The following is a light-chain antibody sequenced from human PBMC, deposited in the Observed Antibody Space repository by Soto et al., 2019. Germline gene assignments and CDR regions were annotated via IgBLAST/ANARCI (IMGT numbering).Light chain of an antibody. CDR3: QQLNSYPQT. Sequence: DIQMTQSPSSLSASVGDKVTIICRASQTISNFLNWYQQKPGKAPKLLIYAASGLQSGVPSRFSASGSGTDFTLTIASLQPEDFATYFCQQLNSYPQTFGQGTKLEIK. CDR1: QTISNF. J-gene: IGKJ2*01. V-gene: IGKV1-39*01. CDR2: AAS.